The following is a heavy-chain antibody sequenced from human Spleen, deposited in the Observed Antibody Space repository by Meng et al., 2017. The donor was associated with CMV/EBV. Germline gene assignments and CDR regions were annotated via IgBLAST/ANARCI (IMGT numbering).Heavy chain of an antibody. CDR2: IYYTGRT. Sequence: GSLRLSCTVSGGSISGYYWSWIRQSPGKGLEWIGYIYYTGRTNYNPSLKSRVTISVDTSKNQFSLKLSSVTAADTAVYYCAREWSTWQPFDYWGQGTLVTVS. CDR3: AREWSTWQPFDY. D-gene: IGHD2-15*01. CDR1: GGSISGYY. J-gene: IGHJ4*02. V-gene: IGHV4-59*01.